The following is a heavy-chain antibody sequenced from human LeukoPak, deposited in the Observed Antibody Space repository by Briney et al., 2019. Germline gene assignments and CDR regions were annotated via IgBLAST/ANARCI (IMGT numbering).Heavy chain of an antibody. CDR2: IYYSGST. Sequence: SETLSLTCTVSGGSISSYYWSWIRQPPGKGLEWIGYIYYSGSTNYNPSLKSRVTISVDTSKNQFSLKLSSVTAADTAVYYCARASGDILTGCYVLSYWGQGTLVTVSS. CDR3: ARASGDILTGCYVLSY. J-gene: IGHJ4*02. D-gene: IGHD3-9*01. CDR1: GGSISSYY. V-gene: IGHV4-59*01.